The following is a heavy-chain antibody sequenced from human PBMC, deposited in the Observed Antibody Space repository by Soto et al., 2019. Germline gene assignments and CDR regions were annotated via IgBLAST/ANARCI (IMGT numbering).Heavy chain of an antibody. V-gene: IGHV3-66*01. CDR2: IYSGGST. CDR1: GFTVSSNY. CDR3: ARVRLGGLFDWFDP. Sequence: PGGSLRLSCAASGFTVSSNYMSWVRQAPGKGLEWVSVIYSGGSTYYADSVKGRFTISRDNSKNTLYLQMNSLRAEDTAVYYCARVRLGGLFDWFDPWGQGTLVTVSS. J-gene: IGHJ5*02. D-gene: IGHD3-10*01.